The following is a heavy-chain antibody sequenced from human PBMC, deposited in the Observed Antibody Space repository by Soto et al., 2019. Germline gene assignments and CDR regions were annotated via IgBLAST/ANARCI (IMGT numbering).Heavy chain of an antibody. CDR3: TSDTFGARDS. D-gene: IGHD2-15*01. V-gene: IGHV3-74*01. CDR1: GFAFSSEW. CDR2: IDPYDTGI. J-gene: IGHJ4*02. Sequence: GGSLRLSCAASGFAFSSEWMHWVRQAPGKGLVWVSRIDPYDTGITYADSVKGRFTISRDNAKNTLYLQMNSLRAEDTAVYYCTSDTFGARDSWGQGTLVIVSS.